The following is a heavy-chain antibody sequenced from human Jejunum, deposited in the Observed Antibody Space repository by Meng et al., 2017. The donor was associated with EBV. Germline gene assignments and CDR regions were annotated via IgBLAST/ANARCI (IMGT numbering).Heavy chain of an antibody. J-gene: IGHJ4*02. CDR1: VGSISDNDW. CDR3: AGNGYYALEY. Sequence: LTERGPRLWKPSGPPSPTRVWPVGSISDNDWWSWVRQPPGKGLGWFGEIYHGGGTNYNPSLESRVTISVDKSKNQFSLKLNSVTVADTAVYYCAGNGYYALEYWGPGILVTVSS. V-gene: IGHV4-4*02. CDR2: IYHGGGT. D-gene: IGHD3-22*01.